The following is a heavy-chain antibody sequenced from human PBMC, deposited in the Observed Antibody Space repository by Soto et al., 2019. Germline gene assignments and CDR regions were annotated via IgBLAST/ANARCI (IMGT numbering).Heavy chain of an antibody. J-gene: IGHJ4*02. CDR1: GFTFSRYG. Sequence: EVQLLESGGGLVQPGGSLRLACAASGFTFSRYGMSWVRHAPGKGLEWVSSISDSGGSRYYADSVKGRFTVSRDNSENTLSLQMNSLRAEDTAVYYCAKRVDYSRSTHYFEHWGQGTLVAVSS. CDR2: ISDSGGSR. V-gene: IGHV3-23*01. CDR3: AKRVDYSRSTHYFEH. D-gene: IGHD6-13*01.